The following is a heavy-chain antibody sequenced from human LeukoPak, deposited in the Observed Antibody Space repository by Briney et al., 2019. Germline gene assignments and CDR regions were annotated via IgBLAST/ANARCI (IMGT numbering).Heavy chain of an antibody. CDR2: IYYSGST. J-gene: IGHJ6*02. Sequence: SETLSLTCAVYGGSFSNYYWSWIRQPPGKGLEWIGYIYYSGSTYYNPSLKSRVTISVDTSKNQFSLKLSSLTAADTAVYYCAARAYYYYGMDVWGQGTTVTVSS. V-gene: IGHV4-59*06. CDR3: AARAYYYYGMDV. CDR1: GGSFSNYY.